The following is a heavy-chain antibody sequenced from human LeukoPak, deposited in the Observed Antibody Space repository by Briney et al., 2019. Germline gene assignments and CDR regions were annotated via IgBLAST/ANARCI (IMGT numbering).Heavy chain of an antibody. V-gene: IGHV3-30*18. Sequence: GRSLRLSCAASGFTFSSYGMHWVRQAPGKGLGWVAVISYDGSNKYYADSVKGRFTISRDNSKNTLYLQMNSLRAEDTAVYYCAKDGEYYGDLNEPYYYYGMDVWGKGTTVTVSS. J-gene: IGHJ6*04. CDR2: ISYDGSNK. D-gene: IGHD4-17*01. CDR3: AKDGEYYGDLNEPYYYYGMDV. CDR1: GFTFSSYG.